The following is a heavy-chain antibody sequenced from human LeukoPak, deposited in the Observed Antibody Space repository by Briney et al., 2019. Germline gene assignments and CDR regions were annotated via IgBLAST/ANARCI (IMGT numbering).Heavy chain of an antibody. Sequence: SENLSLTCTVSGGSISSGSYYWSWIRQPAGKGLEWIGRISTTGTTNYNPSLKSRVTISKDTSKNQFSLTLSSVAAADTAVYYCARAAAVSFDYWGQGTPVTVSS. V-gene: IGHV4-61*02. D-gene: IGHD6-25*01. CDR2: ISTTGTT. J-gene: IGHJ4*02. CDR1: GGSISSGSYY. CDR3: ARAAAVSFDY.